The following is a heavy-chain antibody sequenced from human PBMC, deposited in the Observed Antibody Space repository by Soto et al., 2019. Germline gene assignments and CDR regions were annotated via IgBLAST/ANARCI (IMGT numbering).Heavy chain of an antibody. D-gene: IGHD1-26*01. CDR1: GFTFSSYS. CDR2: ISSSSSYI. J-gene: IGHJ4*02. Sequence: GGSLRLSCAASGFTFSSYSMNWVRQAPGKGLEWVSSISSSSSYIYYADSVKGRFTISRDNAKNSLYLQMNSLRAEDTAVYYCARFSGSYFIDYWGQGTLVTVSS. V-gene: IGHV3-21*01. CDR3: ARFSGSYFIDY.